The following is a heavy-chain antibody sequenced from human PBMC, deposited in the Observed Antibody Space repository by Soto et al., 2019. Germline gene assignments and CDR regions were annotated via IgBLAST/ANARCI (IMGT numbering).Heavy chain of an antibody. CDR3: ARAYCSSTSCYAENWFDP. CDR2: MNPNSGNT. V-gene: IGHV1-8*01. J-gene: IGHJ5*02. CDR1: GYTFTSYD. Sequence: QVQLVQSGAEVKKPGASVKVYCKASGYTFTSYDINWVRQATGQGLEWMGWMNPNSGNTGYAQKFQGRVTMTRNTSISKAYMELSSLRSEDTAVYYCARAYCSSTSCYAENWFDPWGQGTLVTVSS. D-gene: IGHD2-2*01.